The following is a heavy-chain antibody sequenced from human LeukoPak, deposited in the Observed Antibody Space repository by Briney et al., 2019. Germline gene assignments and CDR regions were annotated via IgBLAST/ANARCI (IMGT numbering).Heavy chain of an antibody. V-gene: IGHV4-59*11. CDR3: ARGGSIVGATPHDTFDI. D-gene: IGHD1-26*01. Sequence: SETLSLTCTVSGGAISFHYWSWIRQPPGKGLEWIGYFYYSGSTNYNPSLKSRVTLSVDTSKSQFSMKLSSVTAADTAVYYCARGGSIVGATPHDTFDIWGQGTLVTVSS. J-gene: IGHJ3*02. CDR2: FYYSGST. CDR1: GGAISFHY.